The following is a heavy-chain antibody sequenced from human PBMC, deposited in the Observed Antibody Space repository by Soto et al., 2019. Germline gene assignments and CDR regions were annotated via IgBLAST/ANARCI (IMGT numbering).Heavy chain of an antibody. J-gene: IGHJ4*02. CDR3: LNGDYY. D-gene: IGHD4-17*01. Sequence: EEHLVESGGGLVQPGGSLSLPCAASEFPSASHVMYWVRQAPGKGLEWVSSINSGSTSIYYADSVKGRFTISRDNGKNSLYLQMSSLRADDTAVYYCLNGDYYVGQGTLVTVSS. V-gene: IGHV3-48*01. CDR1: EFPSASHV. CDR2: INSGSTSI.